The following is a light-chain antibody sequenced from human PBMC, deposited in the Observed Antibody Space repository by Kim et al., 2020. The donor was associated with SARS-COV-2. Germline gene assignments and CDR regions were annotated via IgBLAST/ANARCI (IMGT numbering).Light chain of an antibody. CDR1: SGSIASNS. Sequence: GKTVTLSCTRSSGSIASNSVQWYQPRPGSSPTIVIYEDNRRPSGVPDRFSASIDSSSNSASLTISGLKPEDEADYYCQSHDGSPWVFGGGTQLTVL. CDR2: EDN. CDR3: QSHDGSPWV. V-gene: IGLV6-57*01. J-gene: IGLJ3*02.